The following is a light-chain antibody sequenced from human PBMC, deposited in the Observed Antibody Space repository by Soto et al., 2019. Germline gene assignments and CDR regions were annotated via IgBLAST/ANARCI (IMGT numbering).Light chain of an antibody. Sequence: EIVLTQSPGTLSLSPGERATLSCRASQSVSSSYLAWYQQKPGQAPRLLIYGASSRATGIPDRFSGSGSGTDFTLTISSLQPEDFATYYCQPANSFPLTFGGGTKVEIK. CDR3: QPANSFPLT. CDR2: GAS. CDR1: QSVSSSY. J-gene: IGKJ4*01. V-gene: IGKV3-20*01.